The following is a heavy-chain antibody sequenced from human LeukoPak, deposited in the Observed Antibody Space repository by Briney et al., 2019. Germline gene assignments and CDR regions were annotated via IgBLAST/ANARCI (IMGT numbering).Heavy chain of an antibody. V-gene: IGHV3-33*01. D-gene: IGHD6-13*01. J-gene: IGHJ4*02. CDR1: GFTFSSYG. CDR3: ARSGCSSSWYYFDY. CDR2: IWYDGSNK. Sequence: GGSLRLSCAASGFTFSSYGMHWVRQAPGKGLEWVAVIWYDGSNKYYADSVKGRFTISRDNSKNTLYLQINSLRAEDTAVYYCARSGCSSSWYYFDYWGQGTLVTVSS.